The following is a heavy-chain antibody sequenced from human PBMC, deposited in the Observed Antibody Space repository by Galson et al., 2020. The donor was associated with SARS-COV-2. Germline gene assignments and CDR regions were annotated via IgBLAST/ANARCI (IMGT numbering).Heavy chain of an antibody. CDR1: GFTFSSYG. Sequence: GGSLRLSCAASGFTFSSYGMHWVRQSPGKGLEWVAVIWYDGSNKYYADSVKGRFTISRDNSKNTLYLQMNSLRAEDTAVYYCAKGAHGMDVWGQGTTGTVSS. V-gene: IGHV3-33*06. CDR2: IWYDGSNK. CDR3: AKGAHGMDV. J-gene: IGHJ6*02.